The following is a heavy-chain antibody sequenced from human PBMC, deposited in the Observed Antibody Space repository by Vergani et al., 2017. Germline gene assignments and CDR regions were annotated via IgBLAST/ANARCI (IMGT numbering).Heavy chain of an antibody. CDR1: GGSFSGYY. CDR2: INHSGST. Sequence: QVQLQQWGAGLLKPSETLSLTCAVYGGSFSGYYWSWIRQPPGKGLEWIGEINHSGSTNYNPSLKSRVTISVDTSKNQFSLKLSSVTAADTAVYYCARDIGYCSSTSCLDAFDIWGQGTMVTVSS. V-gene: IGHV4-34*01. CDR3: ARDIGYCSSTSCLDAFDI. D-gene: IGHD2-2*01. J-gene: IGHJ3*02.